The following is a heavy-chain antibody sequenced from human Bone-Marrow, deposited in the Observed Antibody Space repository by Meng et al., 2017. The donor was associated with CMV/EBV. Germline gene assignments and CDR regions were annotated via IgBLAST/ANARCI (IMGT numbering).Heavy chain of an antibody. D-gene: IGHD1-26*01. CDR1: GGTFSNYA. CDR2: IIPIFGTP. Sequence: SVKVSCKASGGTFSNYAINWVRQAPGQGLEWMGGIIPIFGTPNYAQKFQGRVTITTDESTSTAYMELSSLRSEDTAVYYCARVVSPRSNPIRYYYGMDVWGQGTTVTVSS. J-gene: IGHJ6*02. CDR3: ARVVSPRSNPIRYYYGMDV. V-gene: IGHV1-69*05.